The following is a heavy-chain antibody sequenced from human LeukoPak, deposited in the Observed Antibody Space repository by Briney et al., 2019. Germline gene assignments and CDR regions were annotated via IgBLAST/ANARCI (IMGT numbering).Heavy chain of an antibody. Sequence: GASVKVSCKASGYTFTGYYMHWVRQAPGQGLEWMGGFDPEDGETIYAQKFQGRVTMTEDTSTDTAYMELSSLRSEDTAVYYCATGFVGATPAEYFQHWGQGTLVTVSS. CDR2: FDPEDGET. CDR3: ATGFVGATPAEYFQH. CDR1: GYTFTGYY. D-gene: IGHD1-26*01. V-gene: IGHV1-24*01. J-gene: IGHJ1*01.